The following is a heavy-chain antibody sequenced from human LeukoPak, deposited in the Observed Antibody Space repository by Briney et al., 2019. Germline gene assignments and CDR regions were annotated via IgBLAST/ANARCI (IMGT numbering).Heavy chain of an antibody. CDR2: IYWDDDK. CDR3: AYTASVRGLDY. J-gene: IGHJ4*02. Sequence: SGPTLVKPTQTLTLTCTFSGFSLSTSAVGVGWIRQPPGKALGWLALIYWDDDKRYNPSLNSRLTIAKGTSRSQVVLTMTNMDPVDTATYYCAYTASVRGLDYWGPGTLVTVSS. V-gene: IGHV2-5*02. CDR1: GFSLSTSAVG.